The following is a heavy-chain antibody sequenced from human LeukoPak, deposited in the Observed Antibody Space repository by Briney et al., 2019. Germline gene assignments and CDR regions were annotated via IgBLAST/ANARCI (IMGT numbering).Heavy chain of an antibody. CDR1: GFTFSSYA. J-gene: IGHJ4*02. CDR3: ARDSPPYLDTAMGSFDY. CDR2: INAGNGNT. Sequence: SCAASGFTFSSYAMHWVRQAPGQRLEWMGWINAGNGNTKYSQKFQGRVTITRDTSASTAYMELSSLRSEDTAVYYCARDSPPYLDTAMGSFDYWGQGTLVTVSS. V-gene: IGHV1-3*01. D-gene: IGHD5-18*01.